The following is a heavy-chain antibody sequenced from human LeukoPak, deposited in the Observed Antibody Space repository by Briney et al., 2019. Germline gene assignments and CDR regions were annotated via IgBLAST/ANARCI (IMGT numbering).Heavy chain of an antibody. V-gene: IGHV1-69*04. CDR1: GGTFSSYT. D-gene: IGHD5-18*01. CDR3: ARDFIGYSYGHRGYYFDY. Sequence: SVKVSCKASGGTFSSYTIIWVRQAPGQGLEWMGRIIPILGLANYAQKFQGRVTITTNKSTRTAYMELSSLRSEDTAVYYCARDFIGYSYGHRGYYFDYWGQGTLVTVSS. J-gene: IGHJ4*02. CDR2: IIPILGLA.